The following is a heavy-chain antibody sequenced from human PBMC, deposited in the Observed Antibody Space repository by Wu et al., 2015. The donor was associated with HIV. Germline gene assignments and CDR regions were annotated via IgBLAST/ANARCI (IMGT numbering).Heavy chain of an antibody. Sequence: VQLVQSGAEMKKPRSSVKVSCKASGDTFSTSAISWVRQTPGQGLQWMGGLIPIFGKADYARRFQDRVTITADESTSTAYMELSSLRSEDTAVYYCARGVYYYGSGSHQGWYNWFDPWGQGTLVTVSS. CDR2: LIPIFGKA. D-gene: IGHD3-10*01. V-gene: IGHV1-69*12. CDR3: ARGVYYYGSGSHQGWYNWFDP. CDR1: GDTFSTSA. J-gene: IGHJ5*02.